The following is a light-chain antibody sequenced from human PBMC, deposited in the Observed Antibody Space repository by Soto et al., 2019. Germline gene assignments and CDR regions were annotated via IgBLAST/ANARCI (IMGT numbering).Light chain of an antibody. Sequence: SYELTQPPSVSVAPGQTARITCGGNNIGSTSVHWYQQRPGQAPVLVVYDDNDRPSGIPERFSGSNSENTATLIITRVEAGDEADYYCQVWNITTDHYVFGTGTKLTVL. J-gene: IGLJ1*01. V-gene: IGLV3-21*02. CDR3: QVWNITTDHYV. CDR2: DDN. CDR1: NIGSTS.